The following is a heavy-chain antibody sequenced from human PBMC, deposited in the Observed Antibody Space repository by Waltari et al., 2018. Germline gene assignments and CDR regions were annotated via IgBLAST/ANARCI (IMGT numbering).Heavy chain of an antibody. CDR3: ARHVYTTLDY. V-gene: IGHV4-38-2*01. CDR2: IYHSGST. D-gene: IGHD3-16*01. Sequence: QVQLQESGPGLVKPSETLSLTCAVSGYSISSGYYWGWIRQPPGKGLEWIGNIYHSGSTYYTPSLKSRVTISVDTSKNQFSLKLSSVTAADTAVYYCARHVYTTLDYWGQGTLVTVSS. J-gene: IGHJ4*02. CDR1: GYSISSGYY.